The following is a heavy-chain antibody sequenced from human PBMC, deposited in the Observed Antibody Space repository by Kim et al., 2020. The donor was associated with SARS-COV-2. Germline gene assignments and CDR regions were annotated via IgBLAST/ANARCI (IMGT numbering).Heavy chain of an antibody. D-gene: IGHD6-13*01. CDR2: IYFSGST. J-gene: IGHJ4*02. CDR1: GCPLSNYY. V-gene: IGHV4-59*01. Sequence: SETLSLTCRVSGCPLSNYYWSWIRQPPGKGLAWIGQIYFSGSTNYNAASKNRLIMISDKSTNKSFLQLSTVIAAETAVFYCSRSGGGYAISCFGYLGQ. CDR3: SRSGGGYAISCFGY.